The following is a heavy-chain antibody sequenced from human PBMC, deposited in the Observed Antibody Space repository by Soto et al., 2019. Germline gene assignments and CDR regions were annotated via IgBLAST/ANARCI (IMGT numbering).Heavy chain of an antibody. J-gene: IGHJ4*02. D-gene: IGHD1-26*01. Sequence: QVQLQESGPGLVKPSQTLSLTCTVSGGSISSGGYYWSWIRQHPGKGLEWIGYIYYSGSTYYNPSLKCRVTIXVXTXXNQFSLKLSSVTAADTAVYYCAREGGIVGATAADYWGQGTLVTVSS. CDR3: AREGGIVGATAADY. V-gene: IGHV4-31*03. CDR2: IYYSGST. CDR1: GGSISSGGYY.